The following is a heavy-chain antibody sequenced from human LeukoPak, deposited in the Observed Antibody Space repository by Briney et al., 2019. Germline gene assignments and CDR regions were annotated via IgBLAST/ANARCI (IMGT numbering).Heavy chain of an antibody. CDR3: ARGHHTRGSDWFDP. Sequence: SETLSLTCTVSGGSIRSYYWSWIRQPPGKGLEWIGNIYYSGSSNYNPSLKSRVTISVDTSKNQISLKLGSVTAADTAVYYCARGHHTRGSDWFDPWGQGTLVTVSS. V-gene: IGHV4-59*01. J-gene: IGHJ5*02. D-gene: IGHD3-3*01. CDR1: GGSIRSYY. CDR2: IYYSGSS.